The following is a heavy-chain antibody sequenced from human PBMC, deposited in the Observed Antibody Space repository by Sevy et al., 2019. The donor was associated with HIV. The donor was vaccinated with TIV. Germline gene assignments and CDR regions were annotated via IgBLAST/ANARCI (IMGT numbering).Heavy chain of an antibody. CDR1: GFSISGYT. Sequence: GGSLRLSCAASGFSISGYTMNWVRQAPGKGLEWVSSISSGSSFIYYADSLKGRFTISRDNARNLLYLQMNGLRVEDTAVYYCARVGLGDCSGTNCSPNDYWGQGTLVTVSS. V-gene: IGHV3-21*01. J-gene: IGHJ4*02. CDR3: ARVGLGDCSGTNCSPNDY. CDR2: ISSGSSFI. D-gene: IGHD2-2*01.